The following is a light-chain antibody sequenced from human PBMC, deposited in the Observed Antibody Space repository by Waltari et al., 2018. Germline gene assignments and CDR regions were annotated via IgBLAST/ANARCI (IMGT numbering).Light chain of an antibody. J-gene: IGKJ1*01. V-gene: IGKV3-20*01. CDR3: QHYERLPAT. CDR2: GAS. Sequence: EIVLTQSPGTLSLSPGARATLSCRASHSVSRALAWYQQKPGQAPRLLIYGASNRATGIPDRFSGSGSGTDFSLTISRLDPEDVAVYYCQHYERLPATFGQGTKVEIK. CDR1: HSVSRA.